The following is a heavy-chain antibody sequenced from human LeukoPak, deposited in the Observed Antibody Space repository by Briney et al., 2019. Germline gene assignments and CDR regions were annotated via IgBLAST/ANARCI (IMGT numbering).Heavy chain of an antibody. CDR3: ARDTSGPLY. J-gene: IGHJ4*02. Sequence: GGSLRLSCAASGFTVSSNYMSWVRQAPGKGLDWVSVIYRDGGTYYADSLKGRFTISRDNSKNTLYLQMSGLRAEDTAVYYCARDTSGPLYWGQGTLVTVSS. CDR2: IYRDGGT. D-gene: IGHD6-19*01. CDR1: GFTVSSNY. V-gene: IGHV3-66*01.